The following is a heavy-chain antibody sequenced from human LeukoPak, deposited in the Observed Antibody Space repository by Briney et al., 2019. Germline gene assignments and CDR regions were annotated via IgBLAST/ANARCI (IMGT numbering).Heavy chain of an antibody. J-gene: IGHJ3*02. CDR1: GFTFSSYA. D-gene: IGHD3-10*01. V-gene: IGHV3-23*01. CDR3: AKVLGYYGSGSYGAFDI. CDR2: ISGSGGST. Sequence: GALRLSCAASGFTFSSYAMSCVRQAPGKGLEWVSAISGSGGSTYYADSVKGRFTISRDNSKNTLYLQMNSLRAEDTAVYYCAKVLGYYGSGSYGAFDIWGQGTMVTVSS.